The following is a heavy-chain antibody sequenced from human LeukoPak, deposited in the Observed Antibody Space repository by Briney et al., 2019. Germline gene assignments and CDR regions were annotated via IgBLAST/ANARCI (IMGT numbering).Heavy chain of an antibody. J-gene: IGHJ4*02. CDR3: ARETRWGYGGYDPFDY. Sequence: KSSETLSLTCTVSGGSISSGGYYWSWIRQHPGKGLEWIGYIYYSGSTYYNPSLKSRVTISVDTSKNQFSLKLSSVTAADTAVYYCARETRWGYGGYDPFDYWGQGTLVTVSS. D-gene: IGHD5-12*01. V-gene: IGHV4-31*03. CDR1: GGSISSGGYY. CDR2: IYYSGST.